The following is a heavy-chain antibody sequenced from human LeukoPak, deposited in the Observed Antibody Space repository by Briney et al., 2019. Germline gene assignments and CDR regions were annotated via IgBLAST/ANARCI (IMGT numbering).Heavy chain of an antibody. CDR2: INWNGGST. J-gene: IGHJ4*02. V-gene: IGHV3-20*04. Sequence: PGGSLRLSCAASGFTFDDYGMSWVRQAPGKGLEWVSGINWNGGSTGYADSVKGRFTISRDNAKNSLYPQMNSLRAEDTALYYCARDPNKAYGDQFDYWGQGTLVTVSS. D-gene: IGHD4-17*01. CDR1: GFTFDDYG. CDR3: ARDPNKAYGDQFDY.